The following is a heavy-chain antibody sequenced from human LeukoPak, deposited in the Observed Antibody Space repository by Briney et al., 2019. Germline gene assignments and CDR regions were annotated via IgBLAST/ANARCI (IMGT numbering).Heavy chain of an antibody. CDR1: GFSLSTSGVG. CDR3: AHRFLFVEASGFGY. J-gene: IGHJ4*02. V-gene: IGHV2-5*02. CDR2: IYWDDDK. Sequence: SGPTLVKPTQTLTLTCTFSGFSLSTSGVGVGWIRQPPGKALEWLALIYWDDDKRYIPSLKNRLTITKDTSKNQVVLTMTNMDPVDTATYFCAHRFLFVEASGFGYWGQGTLVTVSS. D-gene: IGHD1-26*01.